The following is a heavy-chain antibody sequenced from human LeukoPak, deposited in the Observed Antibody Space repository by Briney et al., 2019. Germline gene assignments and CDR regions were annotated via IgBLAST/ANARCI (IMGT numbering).Heavy chain of an antibody. J-gene: IGHJ6*03. CDR1: GFTFHDHG. D-gene: IGHD1-26*01. Sequence: PGGSLRLSCAVSGFTFHDHGMNWVRQVPGKGLEWVSRINWNGGSIGYADSVKGRFTTSRDNAKKSFYLEMKSLRVEDTAFYYCARVGGRFPFFYQYIDVWGKGTAVTVSS. CDR2: INWNGGSI. V-gene: IGHV3-20*04. CDR3: ARVGGRFPFFYQYIDV.